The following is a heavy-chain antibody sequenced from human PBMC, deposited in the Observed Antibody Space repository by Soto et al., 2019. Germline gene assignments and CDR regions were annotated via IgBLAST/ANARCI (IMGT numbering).Heavy chain of an antibody. CDR1: GLTISGKKY. CDR2: LYDVDGS. CDR3: ATWHEREHAFDV. Sequence: DVQRVESGGGLIQPGESLRLSCAAFGLTISGKKYVAWVRQAPGKGLEWVSALYDVDGSFYADSVTGRFTTSSDSSKTTVYLQMNDLRPDDTAVYYCATWHEREHAFDVWGQGTTVTISS. V-gene: IGHV3-53*01. D-gene: IGHD1-1*01. J-gene: IGHJ3*01.